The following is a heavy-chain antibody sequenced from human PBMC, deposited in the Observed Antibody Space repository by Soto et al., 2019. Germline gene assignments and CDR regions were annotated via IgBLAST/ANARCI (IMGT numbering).Heavy chain of an antibody. CDR2: ISSSSSYI. V-gene: IGHV3-21*01. J-gene: IGHJ5*02. Sequence: PGGSLRLSCAASGFTFSSYSMNWVRQAPGKGLEWASSISSSSSYIYYADSVKGRFTISRDNAKNSLYLQMNSLRAEDTAVYYCAYISPRGLELFRFDPWGQGTLVTVSS. D-gene: IGHD1-7*01. CDR3: AYISPRGLELFRFDP. CDR1: GFTFSSYS.